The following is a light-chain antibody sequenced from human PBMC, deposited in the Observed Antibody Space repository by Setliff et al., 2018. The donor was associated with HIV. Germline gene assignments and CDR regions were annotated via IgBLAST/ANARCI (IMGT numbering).Light chain of an antibody. CDR2: GNN. Sequence: QSALAQPPSVSGAPGERVTITCTGSSSNIGAGYDVHWYQQLPGTAPKLLIYGNNNRPSGVPDRFSGSKSGTSASLAITGLQAEDEADYYCQSYDSSLSVVIFGGGTKVTV. CDR3: QSYDSSLSVVI. J-gene: IGLJ2*01. V-gene: IGLV1-40*01. CDR1: SSNIGAGYD.